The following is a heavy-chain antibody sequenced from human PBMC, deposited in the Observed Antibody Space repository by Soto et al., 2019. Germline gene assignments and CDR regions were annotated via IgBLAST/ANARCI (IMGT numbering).Heavy chain of an antibody. J-gene: IGHJ4*02. V-gene: IGHV4-59*01. Sequence: SETLSLTCTVSGGSISSYYWSWIRQPPGKGLEWIGYIYYSGSTNYNPSLKSRVTISVDTSKNQFSLKLSSVTAADTAVYYCARAYGDYVFDYWGQGNLVTVSS. D-gene: IGHD4-17*01. CDR2: IYYSGST. CDR1: GGSISSYY. CDR3: ARAYGDYVFDY.